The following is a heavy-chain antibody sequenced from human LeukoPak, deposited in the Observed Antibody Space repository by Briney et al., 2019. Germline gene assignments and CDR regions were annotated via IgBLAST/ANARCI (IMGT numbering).Heavy chain of an antibody. CDR2: ISTNGGST. CDR1: GFSFSSYA. Sequence: PAESLSLSCSVSGFSFSSYAMHWVRQPQGKGLGYVSAISTNGGSTYYANSLMGRFTIPRNNSKNTLYLQMSSLRAKDTAVYYVVKDDKETQDYHWNGMDVWGKGTTVTVSS. D-gene: IGHD1-1*01. J-gene: IGHJ6*04. V-gene: IGHV3-64D*06. CDR3: VKDDKETQDYHWNGMDV.